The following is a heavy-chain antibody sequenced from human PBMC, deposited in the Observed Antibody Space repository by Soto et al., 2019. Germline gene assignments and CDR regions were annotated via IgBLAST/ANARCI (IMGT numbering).Heavy chain of an antibody. CDR2: IWYDGNKK. CDR3: AVDTPGLLDY. D-gene: IGHD5-18*01. J-gene: IGHJ4*02. CDR1: GFSFSSSC. Sequence: GGSLRLSCAASGFSFSSSCMHWVRQAPGKGLEWVAVIWYDGNKKYYGASVRGRLTISRDNSKKTLYLEMNRLRAEDTAVYYRAVDTPGLLDYWGQGTLVTVSS. V-gene: IGHV3-33*03.